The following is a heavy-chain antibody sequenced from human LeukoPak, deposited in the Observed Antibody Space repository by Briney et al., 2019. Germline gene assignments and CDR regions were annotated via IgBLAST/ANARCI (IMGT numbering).Heavy chain of an antibody. Sequence: GGSLRLSCVASGFTFSAYSMNWVRLAAGKGLEWVSHIISSSGSAIYYADSVKGRFTISRDNAKNSLYLQMNTLRVEDTAVYYCARVGGSWYMDLWGKGTTVTVSS. D-gene: IGHD3-16*01. CDR2: IISSSGSAI. J-gene: IGHJ6*03. CDR1: GFTFSAYS. CDR3: ARVGGSWYMDL. V-gene: IGHV3-48*01.